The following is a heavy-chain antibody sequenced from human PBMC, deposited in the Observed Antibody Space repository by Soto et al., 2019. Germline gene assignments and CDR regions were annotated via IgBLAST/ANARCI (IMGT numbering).Heavy chain of an antibody. J-gene: IGHJ4*02. V-gene: IGHV3-33*01. CDR2: IWYDGSNK. CDR1: GFTLSSYG. D-gene: IGHD2-15*01. CDR3: ARGLGGYCSGGSCYGNYFDY. Sequence: PGGSLRLSSAASGFTLSSYGMHWVRQAAGKGLEWVAVIWYDGSNKYYADSVKGRFTISRDNSKNTLYLQMNSLRAEDTAVYYCARGLGGYCSGGSCYGNYFDYWGQGTLVTVS.